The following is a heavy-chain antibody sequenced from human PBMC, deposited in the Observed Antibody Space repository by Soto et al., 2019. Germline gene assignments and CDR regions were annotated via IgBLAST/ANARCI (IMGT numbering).Heavy chain of an antibody. CDR2: IIPILGIA. V-gene: IGHV1-69*02. Sequence: QVQLVQSGAEVKKPGSSVKVSCKASGGTFSSYTISWLRQAPGQGLEWMGRIIPILGIANYAQKFQGRVTITADKSTSTAYMELSSLRSEDTAVDYCASEGIAAGMGDPWGQGPLVTVSS. CDR1: GGTFSSYT. J-gene: IGHJ5*02. CDR3: ASEGIAAGMGDP. D-gene: IGHD6-13*01.